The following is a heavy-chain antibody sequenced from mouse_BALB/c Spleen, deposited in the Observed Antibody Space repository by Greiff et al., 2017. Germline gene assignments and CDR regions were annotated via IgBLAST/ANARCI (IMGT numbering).Heavy chain of an antibody. CDR1: GYTFTDYA. CDR2: ISTYYGDA. V-gene: IGHV1S137*01. D-gene: IGHD2-14*01. J-gene: IGHJ3*01. Sequence: VQLQQSGAELVRPGVSVKISCKGSGYTFTDYAMHWVKQSHAKSLEWIGVISTYYGDASYNQKFKGKATMTVDKSSSTAYMELARLTSEDSAIYYCARSDYRYDEAWFAYWGQGTLVTVSA. CDR3: ARSDYRYDEAWFAY.